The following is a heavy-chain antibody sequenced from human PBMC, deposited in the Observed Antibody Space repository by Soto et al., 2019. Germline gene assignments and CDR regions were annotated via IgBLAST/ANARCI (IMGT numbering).Heavy chain of an antibody. V-gene: IGHV6-1*01. CDR3: AREGGLGYCSSTSCYTSNWFDP. Sequence: SQTLSLTCAISGDSVSSNSAAWNWIRQSPSRGLEWLGRTYYRSKWYNDYAVSVKSRITINPDTSKNQFSLQLNPVTPEDTAVYYCAREGGLGYCSSTSCYTSNWFDPWGQGTLVTVSS. CDR1: GDSVSSNSAA. J-gene: IGHJ5*02. CDR2: TYYRSKWYN. D-gene: IGHD2-2*02.